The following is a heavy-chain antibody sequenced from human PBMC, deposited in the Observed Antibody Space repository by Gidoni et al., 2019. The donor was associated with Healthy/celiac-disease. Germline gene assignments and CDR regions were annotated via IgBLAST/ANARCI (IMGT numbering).Heavy chain of an antibody. D-gene: IGHD3-10*01. CDR2: ISYDGSNK. J-gene: IGHJ4*02. V-gene: IGHV3-30*18. Sequence: QVQLVESGGGVVQPGRSLRLSCAASGFPFSSYGMHWVLQAPGKGLEWVAVISYDGSNKYYADSVKGRFTSSRDNSKNTLYLQMNSLRAEDTAVYYCAKDPAGLTMVQGDYWGQGTLVTVSS. CDR3: AKDPAGLTMVQGDY. CDR1: GFPFSSYG.